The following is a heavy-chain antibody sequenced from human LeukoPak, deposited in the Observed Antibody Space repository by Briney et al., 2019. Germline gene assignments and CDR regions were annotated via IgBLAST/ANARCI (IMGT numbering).Heavy chain of an antibody. CDR2: ISGSGGST. V-gene: IGHV3-23*01. CDR3: AKRGSCSSTSWPNDY. D-gene: IGHD2-2*01. CDR1: GFTFSSYA. J-gene: IGHJ4*02. Sequence: GGSLRLSCAASGFTFSSYAMSWVRQAPGKGLEWVSTISGSGGSTYYADSVKGRFTISRDNSKNTLYLQMNSLRAEDTAVYYCAKRGSCSSTSWPNDYGRQGNLVTVSS.